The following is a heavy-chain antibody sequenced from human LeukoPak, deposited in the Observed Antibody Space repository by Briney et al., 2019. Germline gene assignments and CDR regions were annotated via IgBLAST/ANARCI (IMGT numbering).Heavy chain of an antibody. J-gene: IGHJ6*02. D-gene: IGHD6-13*01. CDR2: ISGSGGST. CDR1: GSTFSSYA. V-gene: IGHV3-23*01. CDR3: AIETPYSSSWPDYYYYGMDV. Sequence: PGGSLRLSCAASGSTFSSYAMSWVRQAPGKGLEWVSAISGSGGSTYSADSVKGRFTISRDNSKNTLYLQMNSLRAEDTAVYYCAIETPYSSSWPDYYYYGMDVWGQGTTVTVSS.